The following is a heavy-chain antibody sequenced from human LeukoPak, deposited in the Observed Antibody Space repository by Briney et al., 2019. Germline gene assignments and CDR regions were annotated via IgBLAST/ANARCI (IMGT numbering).Heavy chain of an antibody. Sequence: GASVKVSCKASGYTFTSYAMNWVRQAPGQGLEWMGWTNTNTGNPTYAQGSTGRFVFSLDTSVSTAYLQISSLKAEDTAVYYCARDRRTYYDYVWGSYRHNGFDYWGQGTLVTVSS. CDR2: TNTNTGNP. J-gene: IGHJ4*02. V-gene: IGHV7-4-1*02. D-gene: IGHD3-16*02. CDR3: ARDRRTYYDYVWGSYRHNGFDY. CDR1: GYTFTSYA.